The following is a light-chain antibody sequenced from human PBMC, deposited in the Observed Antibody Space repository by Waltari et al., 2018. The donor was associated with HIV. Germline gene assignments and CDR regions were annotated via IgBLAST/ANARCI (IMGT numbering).Light chain of an antibody. J-gene: IGLJ3*02. Sequence: QSVLTQPPSASGTPGQRVTISCSGSNSNIGAGYDVHWYQQLPGTAPNLLIYGNTNRPSGVPDRFSGSKSGTSASLAITGLQAEDEADYYCQSYDSSLSGRVFGGGTKLTVL. V-gene: IGLV1-40*01. CDR1: NSNIGAGYD. CDR2: GNT. CDR3: QSYDSSLSGRV.